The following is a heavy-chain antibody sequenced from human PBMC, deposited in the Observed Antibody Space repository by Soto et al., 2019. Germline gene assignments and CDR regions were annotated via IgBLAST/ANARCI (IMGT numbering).Heavy chain of an antibody. Sequence: QVQLQESGPGLVKPSETLSLTCTVSGGSISSYYWSWIRQPPGKGLEWIGYIYYSGSTNYNPSLKSRVTISVDTSKNQFSLKLSSVTAADTAVYYCARASHQYSSSHPTIDYWGQGTLVTVSS. J-gene: IGHJ4*02. CDR2: IYYSGST. CDR1: GGSISSYY. V-gene: IGHV4-59*01. CDR3: ARASHQYSSSHPTIDY. D-gene: IGHD6-6*01.